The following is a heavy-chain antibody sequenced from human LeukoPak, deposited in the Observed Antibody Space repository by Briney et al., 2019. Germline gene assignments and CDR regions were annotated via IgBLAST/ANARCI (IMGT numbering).Heavy chain of an antibody. CDR3: ARGGDIVVVPAAPRGYNWFDP. V-gene: IGHV4-34*01. Sequence: AETLSLTCAVYGGSFSGYYWRWIRKPPGKGLEWIGEINHSGSTNYNPSLKSRVTISVDTSKNQFSLKLSSVTAADTAVYYCARGGDIVVVPAAPRGYNWFDPWGQGTLVTVSS. J-gene: IGHJ5*02. CDR2: INHSGST. D-gene: IGHD2-2*01. CDR1: GGSFSGYY.